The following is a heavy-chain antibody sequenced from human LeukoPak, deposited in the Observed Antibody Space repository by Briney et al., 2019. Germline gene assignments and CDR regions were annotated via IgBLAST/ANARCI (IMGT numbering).Heavy chain of an antibody. CDR2: IRYDGSNK. CDR1: GFTFSSYG. Sequence: GGSLRLSCAASGFTFSSYGMHWVRQAPGKGLEWVAFIRYDGSNKYYADSVKGRFTISRDNSKNTLYLQMNSLRAEDTAVYYCAKAAKYYDILTGYYVGIPFGYLGQGTLVTVSS. CDR3: AKAAKYYDILTGYYVGIPFGY. D-gene: IGHD3-9*01. V-gene: IGHV3-30*02. J-gene: IGHJ4*02.